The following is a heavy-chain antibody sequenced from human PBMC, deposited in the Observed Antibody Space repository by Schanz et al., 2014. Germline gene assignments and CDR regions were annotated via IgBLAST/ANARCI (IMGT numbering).Heavy chain of an antibody. CDR3: ARGSSASLSRVWFDL. D-gene: IGHD6-6*01. Sequence: VQLLESGGGLVKPGGSLRLSCAASGFTFSDYYMTWMRQAPGKGLEWVSYISSSSSYTNYADSVKGRFTISRDNAKNSLYLEMNSLRAGDTAFYHCARGSSASLSRVWFDLWGQGTLVTVSS. CDR2: ISSSSSYT. J-gene: IGHJ5*02. CDR1: GFTFSDYY. V-gene: IGHV3-11*03.